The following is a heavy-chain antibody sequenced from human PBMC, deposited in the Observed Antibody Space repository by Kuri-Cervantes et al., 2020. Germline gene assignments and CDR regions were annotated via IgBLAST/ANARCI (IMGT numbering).Heavy chain of an antibody. J-gene: IGHJ4*02. D-gene: IGHD1-1*01. V-gene: IGHV4-59*01. Sequence: SETLSLTCTVSGDSMTTYYWSWIRQSPGKGLEWIAHMHHSGRTNDTPSLRSRVTMSTDTSKTQFSLRLDSLTTADTAVYYCARWTQTTGSFDYWGRGTLVTVSS. CDR3: ARWTQTTGSFDY. CDR1: GDSMTTYY. CDR2: MHHSGRT.